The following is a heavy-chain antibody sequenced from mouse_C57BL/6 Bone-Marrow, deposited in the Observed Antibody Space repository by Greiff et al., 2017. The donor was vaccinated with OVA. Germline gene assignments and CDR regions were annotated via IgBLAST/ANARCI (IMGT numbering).Heavy chain of an antibody. D-gene: IGHD1-1*01. J-gene: IGHJ3*01. Sequence: EVHLVESGGGLVKPGGSLKLSCAASGFTFSDYGMHWVRQAPEKGLEWVAYISSGSSTIYYADTVKGRFTISRDTAKNTLFLQMTSLRSEDTAMYYCARGYYGSTSWFAYWGQGTLVTVSA. V-gene: IGHV5-17*01. CDR1: GFTFSDYG. CDR2: ISSGSSTI. CDR3: ARGYYGSTSWFAY.